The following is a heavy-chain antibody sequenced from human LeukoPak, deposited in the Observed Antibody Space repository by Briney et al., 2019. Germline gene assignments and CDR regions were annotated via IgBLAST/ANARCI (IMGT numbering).Heavy chain of an antibody. CDR3: AKDWAPYCGGDCYFNY. J-gene: IGHJ4*02. CDR1: GFIFNNYG. V-gene: IGHV3-30*18. CDR2: ISYDGSNK. Sequence: QPGRSLILSCAASGFIFNNYGMHWVRQAPGKGLEWVAVISYDGSNKNYADSVKGRFTISRGSSKNTVYLQMNSLRVEDTAVYYCAKDWAPYCGGDCYFNYWGQGTLVTVSS. D-gene: IGHD2-21*02.